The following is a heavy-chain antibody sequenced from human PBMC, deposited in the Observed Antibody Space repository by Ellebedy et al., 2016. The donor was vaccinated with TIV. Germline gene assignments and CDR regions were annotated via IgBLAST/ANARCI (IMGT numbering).Heavy chain of an antibody. CDR3: ARAFDYYDSSGRTDEWLY. J-gene: IGHJ4*02. D-gene: IGHD3-22*01. V-gene: IGHV5-51*01. CDR1: GYSFTSYW. Sequence: GGSLRLSCKGSGYSFTSYWIGWVRQTPGKGLEWMGIIHPHDSDIRYSPSFQGQVTISADKSISTAYLQWSSLKASDTAMYYCARAFDYYDSSGRTDEWLYWGQGTLVTVSS. CDR2: IHPHDSDI.